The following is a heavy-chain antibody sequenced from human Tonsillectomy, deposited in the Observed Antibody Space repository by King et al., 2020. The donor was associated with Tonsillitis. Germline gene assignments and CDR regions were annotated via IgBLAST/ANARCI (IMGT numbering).Heavy chain of an antibody. CDR1: GFTFGNYG. J-gene: IGHJ3*02. V-gene: IGHV3-30*19. Sequence: VQLVESGGGVVQPGGSLRLCCISSGFTFGNYGMHWVRRAPGKGLEWVASIAHDGTNEYHADFVKGRFTISRDNSKNSLFLQMDSLRAEDTATYYCSVLAGDSFDIWGQGTTVAVSS. D-gene: IGHD2-8*01. CDR3: SVLAGDSFDI. CDR2: IAHDGTNE.